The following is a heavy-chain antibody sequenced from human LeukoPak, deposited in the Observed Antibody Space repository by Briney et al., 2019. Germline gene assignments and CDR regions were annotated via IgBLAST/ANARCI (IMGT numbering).Heavy chain of an antibody. Sequence: GGSLRLSCSASGFTFSTSAMHWVRQAPGKGLEYVSFITYNGGSTYNADSVKGRFIISRDNSRNTLYLQMSSLRAEDTAVYHCVKDGGMATIFDFWGQGTLVTVSS. CDR1: GFTFSTSA. V-gene: IGHV3-64D*09. D-gene: IGHD5-24*01. J-gene: IGHJ4*02. CDR2: ITYNGGST. CDR3: VKDGGMATIFDF.